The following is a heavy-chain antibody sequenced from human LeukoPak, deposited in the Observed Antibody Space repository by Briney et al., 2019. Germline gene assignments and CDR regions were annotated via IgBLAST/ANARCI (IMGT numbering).Heavy chain of an antibody. CDR2: IIPIFGTA. Sequence: EASVKVSCKASGGTFSSYAINWVRQAPGQGLEWMGGIIPIFGTANYAQKFQGRVTITADESTSTAYMELSSLRSEDTAVYYCARENCSGGSCYWFDPWGQGTLVTVSS. CDR3: ARENCSGGSCYWFDP. D-gene: IGHD2-15*01. CDR1: GGTFSSYA. V-gene: IGHV1-69*01. J-gene: IGHJ5*02.